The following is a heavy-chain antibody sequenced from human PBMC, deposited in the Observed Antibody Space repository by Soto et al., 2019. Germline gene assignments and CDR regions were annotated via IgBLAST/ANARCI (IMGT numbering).Heavy chain of an antibody. V-gene: IGHV3-30-3*01. D-gene: IGHD3-22*01. Sequence: QVQLVESGGGVVQPGRSLRLSCAASGFTFSSYAMHWVRQAPGKGLEWVAVISYDGSNKYYADSVKGRFTISRYNSKNTLYLQMNSLRAEDTAVYYCASQHYYDSSGSFDYWGQGTLVTVSS. CDR1: GFTFSSYA. CDR3: ASQHYYDSSGSFDY. J-gene: IGHJ4*02. CDR2: ISYDGSNK.